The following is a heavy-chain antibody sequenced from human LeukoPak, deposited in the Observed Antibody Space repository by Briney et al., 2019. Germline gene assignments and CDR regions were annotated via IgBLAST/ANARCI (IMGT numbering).Heavy chain of an antibody. CDR2: ISYVGSNK. D-gene: IGHD2-2*01. V-gene: IGHV3-30-3*01. CDR3: AIDCSSTSCYN. Sequence: GRSLRLSCAASGFTFSSYAMHWVRQAPGKGLEWVAVISYVGSNKYYADSVKGRFTISRDNSKNTLYLQMNSLRAEDTAVYYCAIDCSSTSCYNWGQGTLVTVSS. CDR1: GFTFSSYA. J-gene: IGHJ4*02.